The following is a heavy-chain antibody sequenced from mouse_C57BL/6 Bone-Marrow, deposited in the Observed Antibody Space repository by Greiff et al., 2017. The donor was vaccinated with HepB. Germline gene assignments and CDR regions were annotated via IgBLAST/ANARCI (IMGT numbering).Heavy chain of an antibody. CDR1: GFTFSDYY. V-gene: IGHV5-16*01. CDR3: ARVYYDYDASFDY. CDR2: INYDGSST. D-gene: IGHD2-4*01. Sequence: EVQLVESEGGLVQPGSSMKLSCTASGFTFSDYYMAWVRQVPEKGLEWVANINYDGSSTYYLDSLKSRFIISRDNAKNILYLQMSSLKSEDTATYYCARVYYDYDASFDYWGQGTTLTVSS. J-gene: IGHJ2*01.